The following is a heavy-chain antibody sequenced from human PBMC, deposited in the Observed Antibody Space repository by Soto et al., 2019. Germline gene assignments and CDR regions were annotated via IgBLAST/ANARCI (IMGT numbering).Heavy chain of an antibody. J-gene: IGHJ6*02. V-gene: IGHV3-7*01. CDR3: VRALTAQVDYDSVWGGYLPKIYGMDD. D-gene: IGHD3-16*02. Sequence: EVLLVESGGGLVQPGGSLRLSCAASGFTLSSYWMRWVRQVPGKGLEWVANIKQDGSEKYYVDSVKGRFTISRDNAKNSLYLQMNSLRDEDTAVYYWVRALTAQVDYDSVWGGYLPKIYGMDDWGQGTTVTVS. CDR1: GFTLSSYW. CDR2: IKQDGSEK.